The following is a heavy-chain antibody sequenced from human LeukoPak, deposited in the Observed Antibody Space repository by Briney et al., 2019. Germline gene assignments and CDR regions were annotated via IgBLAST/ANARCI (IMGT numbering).Heavy chain of an antibody. V-gene: IGHV4-61*02. CDR3: AREASGYDYGYYYYYGMGV. CDR1: GGSISSGSYY. Sequence: PSQTLSLTCTVSGGSISSGSYYWSWIRQPAGKGLEWIGRIYTSGSTNYNPSLKSRVTISVDTSKNQFSLKLSSVTAADTAVYYCAREASGYDYGYYYYYGMGVWGQGTTVTVSS. CDR2: IYTSGST. D-gene: IGHD5-12*01. J-gene: IGHJ6*02.